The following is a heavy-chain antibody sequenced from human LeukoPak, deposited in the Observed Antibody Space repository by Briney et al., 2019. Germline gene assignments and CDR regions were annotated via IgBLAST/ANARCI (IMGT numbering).Heavy chain of an antibody. V-gene: IGHV1-69*04. CDR2: IIPILGIA. Sequence: EASVKVSCKASGGTFSSYAISWVRQAPGQWLEWMGRIIPILGIANYAQKFQGRVTITADKSTSTAYMELSSLRSEDTAVYYCARGGRSGSYYNPMGGYWGQGTLVTVSS. J-gene: IGHJ4*02. CDR1: GGTFSSYA. CDR3: ARGGRSGSYYNPMGGY. D-gene: IGHD3-10*01.